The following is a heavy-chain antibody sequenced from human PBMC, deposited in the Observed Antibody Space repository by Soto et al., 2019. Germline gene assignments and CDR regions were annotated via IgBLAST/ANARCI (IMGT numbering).Heavy chain of an antibody. CDR3: VRGSSFGSGIYYYVGWFAP. J-gene: IGHJ5*02. CDR2: IWIDENIK. V-gene: IGHV3-33*01. D-gene: IGHD3-10*01. CDR1: GFNFNTFR. Sequence: PGGSLRLSCATSGFNFNTFRMHWVRQAPGKGLEWVAVIWIDENIKYYADSVKGRFTTSKDVSKNTLYLEMNSLRAEDTAVYYCVRGSSFGSGIYYYVGWFAPWGQGTLVTVSS.